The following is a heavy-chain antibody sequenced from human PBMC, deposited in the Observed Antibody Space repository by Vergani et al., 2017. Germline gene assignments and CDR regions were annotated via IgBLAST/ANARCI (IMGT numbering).Heavy chain of an antibody. CDR1: GFRFDDYG. D-gene: IGHD3-10*01. Sequence: EVQLVESGGGVVRPGGSLRLSCAASGFRFDDYGMSWVRQAPGKGLEWVSGINWDGGGTAYADSMKGRFTISRDNAKNSLYLQMNSLRAEDTAVYYCARDQAFTMVRGVHDYWGQGTLVTVSS. CDR3: ARDQAFTMVRGVHDY. J-gene: IGHJ4*02. CDR2: INWDGGGT. V-gene: IGHV3-20*04.